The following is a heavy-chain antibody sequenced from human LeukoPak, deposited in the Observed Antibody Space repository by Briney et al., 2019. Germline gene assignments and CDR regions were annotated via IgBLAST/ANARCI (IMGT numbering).Heavy chain of an antibody. CDR1: GFTFSSYW. V-gene: IGHV3-7*01. CDR3: ARGGDSSGWWGYYYYYYMDV. J-gene: IGHJ6*03. CDR2: IKQDGSEK. Sequence: GGSLRLSCAASGFTFSSYWMSWVRQAPGKGLEWVANIKQDGSEKYYVDSVKGRFTISRDNSKNTLYLQMGSLRAEDMAVYYYARGGDSSGWWGYYYYYYMDVWGKGTTVTISS. D-gene: IGHD6-19*01.